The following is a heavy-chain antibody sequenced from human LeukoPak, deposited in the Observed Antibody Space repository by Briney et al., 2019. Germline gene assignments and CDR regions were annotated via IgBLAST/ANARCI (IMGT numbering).Heavy chain of an antibody. V-gene: IGHV4-61*02. CDR2: IYTSGST. CDR3: AASQLNYYYYYMDV. Sequence: SQTLSLTCTVSGGSISSGSYYWRWIRQPAGKGLEWLGRIYTSGSTNYNPSLKSRVTMSVDTSKNQFSLKLSSVTAADTAVYYCAASQLNYYYYYMDVWGKGTTVTVSS. CDR1: GGSISSGSYY. J-gene: IGHJ6*03. D-gene: IGHD2-2*01.